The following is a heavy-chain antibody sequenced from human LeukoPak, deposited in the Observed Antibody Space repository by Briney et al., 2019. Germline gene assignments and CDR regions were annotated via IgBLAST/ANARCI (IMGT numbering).Heavy chain of an antibody. J-gene: IGHJ6*03. CDR3: ARRVEMATIYYYYYYMDV. D-gene: IGHD5-24*01. CDR2: MYYTGNT. CDR1: GGSISSSSYY. V-gene: IGHV4-39*01. Sequence: SETLSLTCTVSGGSISSSSYYWGWIRQPPGKGLEWIGSMYYTGNTYYNASLKSRVTISVDTSKNQFSLKLSSVTAADTAVYYCARRVEMATIYYYYYYMDVWGKGTTVTISS.